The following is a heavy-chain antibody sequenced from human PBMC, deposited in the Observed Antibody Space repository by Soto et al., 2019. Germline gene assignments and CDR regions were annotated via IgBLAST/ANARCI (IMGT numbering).Heavy chain of an antibody. Sequence: GGSLRLSCAASGFTFSNFGMHWVRQAPGKGLEWVALIWYDGSNEYYADSVKGRFTISRDNSKNTVYLQMNSLRVEDTAVYYCERDRGVLRAFDYWGQGTLVTVSS. J-gene: IGHJ4*02. D-gene: IGHD3-10*01. CDR3: ERDRGVLRAFDY. CDR2: IWYDGSNE. CDR1: GFTFSNFG. V-gene: IGHV3-33*01.